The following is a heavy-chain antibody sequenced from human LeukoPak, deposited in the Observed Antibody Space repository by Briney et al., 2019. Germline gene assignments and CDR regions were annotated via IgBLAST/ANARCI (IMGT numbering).Heavy chain of an antibody. CDR1: GFTFSNYN. D-gene: IGHD4-17*01. V-gene: IGHV3-21*01. CDR2: ITRDSIYT. Sequence: GGSLRLSCAASGFTFSNYNMNWVRQTPGKGLEWVSSITRDSIYTFYADSVKGRFTISRDNAKNSLSLQMDSLRAEDTAVYYCARDPYNGYYGDDYYYYMDVWGKGTTVTISS. J-gene: IGHJ6*03. CDR3: ARDPYNGYYGDDYYYYMDV.